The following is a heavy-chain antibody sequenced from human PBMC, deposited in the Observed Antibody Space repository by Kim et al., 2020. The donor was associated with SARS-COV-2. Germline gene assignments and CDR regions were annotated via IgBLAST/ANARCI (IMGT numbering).Heavy chain of an antibody. CDR2: IWHDGNNK. CDR3: AANFDI. J-gene: IGHJ3*02. Sequence: GGSLRLSCAASGFTFSNYGMHWVRQAPGKGLEWVAIIWHDGNNKYYVESVKGRFTISRDNSKNMLYLQMNSLRAEDTAVYYCAANFDIWGQGTMVTVSS. V-gene: IGHV3-33*01. CDR1: GFTFSNYG.